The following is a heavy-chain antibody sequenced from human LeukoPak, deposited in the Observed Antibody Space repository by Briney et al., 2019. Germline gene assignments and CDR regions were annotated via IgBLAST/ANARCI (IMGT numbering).Heavy chain of an antibody. CDR2: IIPIFGTA. CDR3: ARGGGGYSYGYYYYFDY. D-gene: IGHD5-18*01. Sequence: SVKVSCKASGGTFSSYAISWVRQAPGQGLEWMGGIIPIFGTANYAQKFQGRVTITADESTSTAYMKLSSLRSEDTAVYYCARGGGGYSYGYYYYFDYWGQGTLVTVSS. CDR1: GGTFSSYA. J-gene: IGHJ4*02. V-gene: IGHV1-69*13.